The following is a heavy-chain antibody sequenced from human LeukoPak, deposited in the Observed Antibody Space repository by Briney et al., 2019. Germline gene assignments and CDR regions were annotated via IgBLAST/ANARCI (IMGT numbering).Heavy chain of an antibody. CDR1: GFTFSRYS. Sequence: GGSLRLSCAATGFTFSRYSLNWVRQAPGKGLEWVSSISSSSSYIYYADSVKGRFTISRDNAKNSLYLQMNSLRAEDTAVYYCARGAGYSSGWYHRNDYWGQGTLVTVSS. CDR3: ARGAGYSSGWYHRNDY. J-gene: IGHJ4*02. D-gene: IGHD6-19*01. CDR2: ISSSSSYI. V-gene: IGHV3-21*01.